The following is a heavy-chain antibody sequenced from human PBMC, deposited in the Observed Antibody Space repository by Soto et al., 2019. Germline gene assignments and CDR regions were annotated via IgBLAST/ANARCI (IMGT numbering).Heavy chain of an antibody. D-gene: IGHD3-3*01. CDR2: INPSGGST. CDR3: ARGITIFGVVIINWFDT. V-gene: IGHV1-46*01. J-gene: IGHJ5*02. CDR1: GCPFTSYY. Sequence: XSVKVSCNASGCPFTSYYMHWVRQAPGQGLEWMGIINPSGGSTSYAQKFQGRVTMTRDTSTSTVYMELSSLRSEDTAVYSCARGITIFGVVIINWFDTWGQGTLVNVSS.